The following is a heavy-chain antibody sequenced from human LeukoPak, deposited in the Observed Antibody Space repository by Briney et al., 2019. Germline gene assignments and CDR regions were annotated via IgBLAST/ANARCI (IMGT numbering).Heavy chain of an antibody. D-gene: IGHD6-19*01. J-gene: IGHJ3*02. CDR3: ARAVRYGFGWGYGFDI. V-gene: IGHV3-23*01. CDR1: GFTFSTYT. CDR2: ISGTLPSSGRT. Sequence: PGGSLRLSCAASGFTFSTYTMTWVRQAPGKGLEWVSGISGTLPSSGRTYHADSVKGRFTISRDNSKDTLYLQMNNLRADDTALYYCARAVRYGFGWGYGFDIWGQGTMVTVSS.